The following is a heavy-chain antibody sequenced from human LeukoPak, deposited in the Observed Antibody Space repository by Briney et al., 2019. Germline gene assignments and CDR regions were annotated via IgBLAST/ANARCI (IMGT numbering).Heavy chain of an antibody. V-gene: IGHV7-4-1*02. CDR2: INTDTGNP. CDR1: GYTFTSYA. J-gene: IGHJ4*02. D-gene: IGHD2-2*01. CDR3: AKQGPGSCGSTSCYGFDY. Sequence: ASVKVSCKASGYTFTSYAMNWVRQAPGQGLEWMGWINTDTGNPTYAQGFTGRFVFSLDTSVSTAYLQINSLKAEDTAVYYCAKQGPGSCGSTSCYGFDYWGQGTLVTVSS.